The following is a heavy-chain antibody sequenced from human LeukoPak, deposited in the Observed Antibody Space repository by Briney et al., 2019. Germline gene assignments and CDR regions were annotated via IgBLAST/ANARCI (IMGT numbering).Heavy chain of an antibody. CDR1: GYTFTSYD. Sequence: GASVKVSCKASGYTFTSYDIKWVRQATGQGLEWMGWMNPNSGNTGYAQKFQGRVTMTRNTSISTAYMELSSLRSEDTAVYYCARWKWELPHWFDPWGQGTLVTVSS. J-gene: IGHJ5*02. CDR2: MNPNSGNT. D-gene: IGHD1-26*01. CDR3: ARWKWELPHWFDP. V-gene: IGHV1-8*01.